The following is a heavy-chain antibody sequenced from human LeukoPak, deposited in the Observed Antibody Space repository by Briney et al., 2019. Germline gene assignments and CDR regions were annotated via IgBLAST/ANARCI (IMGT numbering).Heavy chain of an antibody. D-gene: IGHD1-26*01. CDR3: ARSGATRWFDP. CDR1: GYTFTGYY. CDR2: IIPIFGTA. J-gene: IGHJ5*02. Sequence: ASVKVSCKASGYTFTGYYMHWVRQAPGQGLEWMGGIIPIFGTANYAQKFQGRVTITADESTSTAYMELSSLRSEDTAVYYCARSGATRWFDPWGQGTLVTVSS. V-gene: IGHV1-69*13.